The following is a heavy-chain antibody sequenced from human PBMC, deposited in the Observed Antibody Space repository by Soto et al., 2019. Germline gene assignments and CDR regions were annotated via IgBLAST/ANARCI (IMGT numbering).Heavy chain of an antibody. CDR1: GYNFTTYW. J-gene: IGHJ5*01. D-gene: IGHD5-12*01. CDR3: ARRAYCPGSRGYEPQHGFDP. Sequence: GESLKISCTSSGYNFTTYWIGWVRKMPGKGLEWMGIIYPGDSDTRYSPSFQGQVTISADKSISTAYLQWGSLKAAATATHYCARRAYCPGSRGYEPQHGFDPWGQETLDTVSS. V-gene: IGHV5-51*01. CDR2: IYPGDSDT.